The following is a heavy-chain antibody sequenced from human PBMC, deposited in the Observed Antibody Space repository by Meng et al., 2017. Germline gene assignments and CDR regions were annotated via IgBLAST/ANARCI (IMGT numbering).Heavy chain of an antibody. J-gene: IGHJ1*01. Sequence: ASVKVSCKVSGYTLTELSMHWVRQAPGEGLEWMGGFDPEDGETIYAQKFQGRVTMTGDTSTDTAYMELSSRRSEDTAVNYCAADLRLGAFSWGQGTLVTVSS. V-gene: IGHV1-24*01. CDR1: GYTLTELS. CDR2: FDPEDGET. CDR3: AADLRLGAFS. D-gene: IGHD3-16*01.